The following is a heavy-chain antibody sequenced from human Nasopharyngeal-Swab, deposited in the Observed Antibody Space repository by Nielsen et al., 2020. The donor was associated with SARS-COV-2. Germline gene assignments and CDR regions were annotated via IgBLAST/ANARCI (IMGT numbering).Heavy chain of an antibody. V-gene: IGHV1-69*13. Sequence: SVKVSCKASGDTFNNNAISWVRQAPGQGLEWMGGSSPIYGTTNRAQKFQGRLTITADDTTNTAYMELSSLRSEDTAVYYCARESLTSYYDDSRGYAGYAFDIWGQGTMVTVSS. CDR2: SSPIYGTT. D-gene: IGHD3-22*01. CDR3: ARESLTSYYDDSRGYAGYAFDI. CDR1: GDTFNNNA. J-gene: IGHJ3*02.